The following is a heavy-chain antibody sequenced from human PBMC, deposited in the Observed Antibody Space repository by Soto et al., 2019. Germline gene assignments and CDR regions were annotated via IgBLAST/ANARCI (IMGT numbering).Heavy chain of an antibody. J-gene: IGHJ6*02. CDR3: AKVGCSSTSCLGHYYYYGMDV. D-gene: IGHD2-2*01. CDR1: GFTLSSYA. V-gene: IGHV3-23*01. CDR2: ISGSGGST. Sequence: GGSLRLSCAASGFTLSSYAMCWVRQAPGKGLEWVSAISGSGGSTYYADSVKGRFTISRDNSKNTLYLQMNSLRAEDTAVYYCAKVGCSSTSCLGHYYYYGMDVWGQGTTVTVSS.